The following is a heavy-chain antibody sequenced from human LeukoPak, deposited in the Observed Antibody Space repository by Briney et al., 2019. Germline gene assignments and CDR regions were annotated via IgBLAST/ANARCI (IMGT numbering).Heavy chain of an antibody. CDR1: GGSISGDHYS. CDR3: ARGRGGYDTRGYYNSWLDP. J-gene: IGHJ5*02. V-gene: IGHV4-30-2*01. CDR2: IYHSGTT. Sequence: SDTLALTCAVSGGSISGDHYSWSWIRQPPGKGLEWIRYIYHSGTTYYNPSLKSRVTISVDRSKNQFSLKLSSVTAANTAAYYCARGRGGYDTRGYYNSWLDPWGQGTLATVSS. D-gene: IGHD3-22*01.